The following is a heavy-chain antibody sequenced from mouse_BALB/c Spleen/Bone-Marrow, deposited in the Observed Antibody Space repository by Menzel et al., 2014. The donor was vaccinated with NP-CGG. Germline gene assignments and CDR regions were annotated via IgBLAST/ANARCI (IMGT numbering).Heavy chain of an antibody. V-gene: IGHV1-14*01. Sequence: EVQVVESGPGLVKPGASVKMSCKASGYTFTSYIMHWVKQKPGQGLEWIGYINPYNDGTKYNEKFKGKATLTSDKPSSTAYMELSSLTSEDSAVYYCARRWLPYAMDYWGQGTSVTVSS. CDR3: ARRWLPYAMDY. D-gene: IGHD2-3*01. CDR2: INPYNDGT. CDR1: GYTFTSYI. J-gene: IGHJ4*01.